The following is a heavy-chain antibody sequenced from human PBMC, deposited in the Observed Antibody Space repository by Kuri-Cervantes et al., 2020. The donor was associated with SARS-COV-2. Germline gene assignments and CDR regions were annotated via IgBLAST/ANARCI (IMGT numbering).Heavy chain of an antibody. Sequence: SETLSLTCTVSGDSITNYYLTWIRQPPGKGLEWIGYVSYNGATAYNPPLKSRVTMSLDTSKNQFSLRLSSVTAADAAVYYCARGGGGYILRAKYFDYWGQGTLVTVSS. CDR2: VSYNGAT. CDR3: ARGGGGYILRAKYFDY. J-gene: IGHJ4*02. CDR1: GDSITNYY. D-gene: IGHD5-12*01. V-gene: IGHV4-59*01.